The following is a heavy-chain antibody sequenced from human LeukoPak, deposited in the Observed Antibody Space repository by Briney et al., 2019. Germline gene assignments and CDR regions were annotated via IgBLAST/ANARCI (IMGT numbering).Heavy chain of an antibody. J-gene: IGHJ4*02. CDR2: ISYDGSNK. Sequence: GSLRLSCAASGFTFSSYCMHWVRQAPGKGVGWVAVISYDGSNKYYADSVKGRFTISRDNSKNTLYLQMNSLRAEDTAVYYCAKDWYYYDSSGPFDYWGQGTLVTVSS. V-gene: IGHV3-30*18. CDR1: GFTFSSYC. D-gene: IGHD3-22*01. CDR3: AKDWYYYDSSGPFDY.